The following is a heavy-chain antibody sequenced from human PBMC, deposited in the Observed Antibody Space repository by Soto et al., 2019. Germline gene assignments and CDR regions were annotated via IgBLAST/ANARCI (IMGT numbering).Heavy chain of an antibody. D-gene: IGHD2-15*01. V-gene: IGHV4-30-4*01. Sequence: SETLSLTCTVSGGSISSGDYYWSWIRQPPGKGLEWIGYIYYSGSTYYNPSLKSRVTISVDTSKNQFSLKLSSVTAADTAVYYCARDEVVAAMGRHAVYYYYGMDVWGQGTTVTVSS. CDR2: IYYSGST. J-gene: IGHJ6*02. CDR3: ARDEVVAAMGRHAVYYYYGMDV. CDR1: GGSISSGDYY.